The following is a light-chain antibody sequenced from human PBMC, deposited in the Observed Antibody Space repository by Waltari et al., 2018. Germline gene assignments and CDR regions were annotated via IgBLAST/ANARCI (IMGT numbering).Light chain of an antibody. Sequence: QSALTQPASVSGSPGQSIAISCPGSISDVGAYNYVSWYQQYPGKAPKVMIYDVINRPSGVSDRFSGSKSGNTASLTISGLQAEDEADYYCSSYTTSRTVVFGGGTKLTVL. J-gene: IGLJ3*02. V-gene: IGLV2-14*01. CDR1: ISDVGAYNY. CDR2: DVI. CDR3: SSYTTSRTVV.